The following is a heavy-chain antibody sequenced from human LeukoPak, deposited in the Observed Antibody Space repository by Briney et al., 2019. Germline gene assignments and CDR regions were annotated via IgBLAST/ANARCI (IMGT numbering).Heavy chain of an antibody. Sequence: PSETLSLTCTVSGGSISSYYWSWIRQPPGKGLEWIGYIYYSGSTNYNPSLKSRVTISVDTSKNQFSLKLSSVTAADTAVYYCARGFLSGYYYMDVWGKGTTVTVSS. V-gene: IGHV4-59*01. J-gene: IGHJ6*03. CDR2: IYYSGST. D-gene: IGHD3-10*01. CDR1: GGSISSYY. CDR3: ARGFLSGYYYMDV.